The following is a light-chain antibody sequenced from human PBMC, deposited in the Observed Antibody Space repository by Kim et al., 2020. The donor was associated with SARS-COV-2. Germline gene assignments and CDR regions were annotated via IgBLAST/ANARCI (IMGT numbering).Light chain of an antibody. CDR3: QVWDSSSDDYV. CDR1: NVGSKN. Sequence: AQGKTARVTCGGKNVGSKNVHWYQQRPGQAPVLVIYYDSDRPSGIPGRFSGSNSGNTATLAISRVEAGDEADYFCQVWDSSSDDYVFGTGTKVTVL. V-gene: IGLV3-21*04. CDR2: YDS. J-gene: IGLJ1*01.